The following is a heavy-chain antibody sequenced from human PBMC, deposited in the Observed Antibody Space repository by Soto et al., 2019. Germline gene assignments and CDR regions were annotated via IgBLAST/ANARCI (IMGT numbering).Heavy chain of an antibody. CDR2: INPSGGST. CDR3: ARDRGERRFFYWLFLRTTGYY. Sequence: ASVKVSCKASGYTFTSYYMHWVRQAPGQGLEWMGIINPSGGSTSYAQKFQGRVTMTRDTSTSTVYMELSSLRSEDTAVYYCARDRGERRFFYWLFLRTTGYYWGQGALVPVSA. CDR1: GYTFTSYY. D-gene: IGHD3-9*01. V-gene: IGHV1-46*01. J-gene: IGHJ4*02.